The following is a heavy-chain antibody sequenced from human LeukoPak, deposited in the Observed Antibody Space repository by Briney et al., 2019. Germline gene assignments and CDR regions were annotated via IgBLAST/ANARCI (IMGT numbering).Heavy chain of an antibody. CDR2: ISGSGGST. D-gene: IGHD6-13*01. CDR3: ANQTAAAGTPFDY. Sequence: GGSLRLSCAASGFTFSSYAMSRVRQAPGKGLEWVSAISGSGGSTYYADSVKGRFTISRDNSKNTLYLQMNSLRAEGTDVYYCANQTAAAGTPFDYWGQGTLVTVSS. V-gene: IGHV3-23*01. CDR1: GFTFSSYA. J-gene: IGHJ4*02.